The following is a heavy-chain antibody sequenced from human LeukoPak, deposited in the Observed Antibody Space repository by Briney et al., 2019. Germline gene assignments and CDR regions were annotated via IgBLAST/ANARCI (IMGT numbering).Heavy chain of an antibody. CDR1: GGSITSYY. Sequence: LTCTVSGGSITSYYWSWVRQAPGKGLEWVGRIKSKTDGGTTDYAAPVRGRFTISRDDSKNMLYLQMNSLKTEDTAVYYCTTDAPSGHGELFGYWGQGTLVTVSS. CDR3: TTDAPSGHGELFGY. D-gene: IGHD3-10*01. J-gene: IGHJ4*02. V-gene: IGHV3-15*01. CDR2: IKSKTDGGTT.